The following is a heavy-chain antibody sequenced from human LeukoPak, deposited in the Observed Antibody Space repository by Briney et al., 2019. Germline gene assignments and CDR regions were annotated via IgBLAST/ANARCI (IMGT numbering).Heavy chain of an antibody. V-gene: IGHV3-21*01. J-gene: IGHJ4*02. Sequence: GGSLRLSCAASGFTFSSYSMNWVRQAPGKGLEWVSSISSSSSYIYYADSVKGRFTTSRDNAKNSLYLQMNSLRAEDTAVYYCARDPSYYYGSGSYYKTRYFDYWGQGTLVTVSS. CDR3: ARDPSYYYGSGSYYKTRYFDY. D-gene: IGHD3-10*01. CDR2: ISSSSSYI. CDR1: GFTFSSYS.